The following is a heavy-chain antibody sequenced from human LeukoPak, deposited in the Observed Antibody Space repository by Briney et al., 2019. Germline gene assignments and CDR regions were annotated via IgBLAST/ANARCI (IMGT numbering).Heavy chain of an antibody. D-gene: IGHD5-12*01. Sequence: PGGSLRLSCAASGFTVSSNYMSWVRQAPGKGLEWVAVIWYDGSNKYYADSVKGRFTISRDNSKNTLYLQMNSLRAEDTAVYYCARDQEDIVATISYYFDYWGQGTLVTVSS. CDR1: GFTVSSNY. CDR3: ARDQEDIVATISYYFDY. CDR2: IWYDGSNK. J-gene: IGHJ4*02. V-gene: IGHV3-33*08.